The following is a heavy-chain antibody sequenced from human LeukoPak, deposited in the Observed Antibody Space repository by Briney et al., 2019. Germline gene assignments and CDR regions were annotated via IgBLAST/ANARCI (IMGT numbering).Heavy chain of an antibody. Sequence: SETLSLTXTVSGGSINGYYWSWIRQPPGKGVEWIGYIRYSGTTNYSPSLKSRATISVDTSKNQFSLNLISVTAADTAIYYCARVSSGGYFHTYYFDYWGQGTLVTVSS. J-gene: IGHJ4*02. CDR3: ARVSSGGYFHTYYFDY. V-gene: IGHV4-59*01. D-gene: IGHD3-22*01. CDR1: GGSINGYY. CDR2: IRYSGTT.